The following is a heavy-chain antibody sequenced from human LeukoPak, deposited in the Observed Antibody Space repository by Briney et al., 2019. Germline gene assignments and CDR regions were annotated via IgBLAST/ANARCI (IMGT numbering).Heavy chain of an antibody. Sequence: GRSLRLSCAASGFTFSSYGMHWVRQASGKGLEWVAVISYDGSNKYYADSVKGRFTISRDNSKNTLYLQMNSLRAEDTAVYYCAKEKSIAAAGVFDYWGQGTLVTVSS. CDR2: ISYDGSNK. CDR3: AKEKSIAAAGVFDY. D-gene: IGHD6-13*01. J-gene: IGHJ4*02. CDR1: GFTFSSYG. V-gene: IGHV3-30*18.